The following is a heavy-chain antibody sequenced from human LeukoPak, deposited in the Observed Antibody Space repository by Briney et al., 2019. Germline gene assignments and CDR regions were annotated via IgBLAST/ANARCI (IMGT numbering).Heavy chain of an antibody. J-gene: IGHJ4*02. D-gene: IGHD3-10*01. CDR3: ARDQHSGSGIDY. CDR2: IYYSGST. Sequence: SETLSLTCTVSGGSISSYYWSWIRQPPGKGLEWIGYIYYSGSTNYNPSLKSRVAISVDTSKNQFSLKLSSVTAADTAVYYCARDQHSGSGIDYWGQGTLVTVSS. CDR1: GGSISSYY. V-gene: IGHV4-59*01.